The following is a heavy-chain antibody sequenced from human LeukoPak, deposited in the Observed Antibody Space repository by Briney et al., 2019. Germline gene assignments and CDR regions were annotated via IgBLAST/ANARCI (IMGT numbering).Heavy chain of an antibody. CDR1: GFTFSSYA. V-gene: IGHV3-30-3*01. Sequence: GRSLRLSCAASGFTFSSYAMHWVRQAPGKGLEWVAVILYDGSNKYYADPVKGRFTISRDNSKNTLYLQMNSLRAEDTAVYYCARGPLGSGSYYYYGMDVWGQGTTVTVSS. CDR2: ILYDGSNK. CDR3: ARGPLGSGSYYYYGMDV. D-gene: IGHD3-10*02. J-gene: IGHJ6*02.